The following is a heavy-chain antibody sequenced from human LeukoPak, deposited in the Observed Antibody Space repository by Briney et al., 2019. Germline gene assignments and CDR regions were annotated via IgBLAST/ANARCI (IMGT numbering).Heavy chain of an antibody. CDR2: IRYDGSNK. V-gene: IGHV3-30*02. CDR3: AKWTPDYYGSGNEGLGFDP. CDR1: GFTFSSYG. D-gene: IGHD3-10*01. J-gene: IGHJ5*02. Sequence: TGGSLRLSCAASGFTFSSYGMHWVCQAPGKGLEWVAFIRYDGSNKYYADSVKGRFTISRDNSKNTLYLQMNSLRAEDTAVYYCAKWTPDYYGSGNEGLGFDPWGQGTLVTVSS.